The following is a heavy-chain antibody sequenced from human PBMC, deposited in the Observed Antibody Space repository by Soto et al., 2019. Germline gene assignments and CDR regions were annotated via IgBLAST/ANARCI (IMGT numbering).Heavy chain of an antibody. V-gene: IGHV3-23*01. J-gene: IGHJ6*02. CDR3: AKDSWATFGVHAGEYYAMDV. CDR2: ISGSGGTT. Sequence: AGGSLRLSCVASGFTFENYAMSWVRQAPGKGLEWVSAISGSGGTTYYSDSVKGRFTISRDNSKNTVYLQMNDLRVEDAAEYFSAKDSWATFGVHAGEYYAMDVWGQGT. D-gene: IGHD3-3*01. CDR1: GFTFENYA.